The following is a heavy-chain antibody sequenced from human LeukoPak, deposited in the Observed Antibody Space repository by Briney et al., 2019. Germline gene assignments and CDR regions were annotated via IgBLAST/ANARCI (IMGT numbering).Heavy chain of an antibody. CDR1: GYTFTGYY. D-gene: IGHD1-26*01. J-gene: IGHJ4*02. V-gene: IGHV1-2*06. CDR2: INPNSGGT. CDR3: ATVYSGSYFGDFDY. Sequence: ASVKVSCKASGYTFTGYYMHWVRQAPGQGLEWMGRINPNSGGTNYAQKFQGRVTMTRDTSISTAYMELSRLRSDDTAVYYCATVYSGSYFGDFDYRGQGTLVTVSS.